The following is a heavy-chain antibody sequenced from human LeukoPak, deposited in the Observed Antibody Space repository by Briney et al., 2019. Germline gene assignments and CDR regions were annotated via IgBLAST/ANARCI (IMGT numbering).Heavy chain of an antibody. CDR2: ISYDGSNK. J-gene: IGHJ4*02. CDR1: GFTFSSYA. Sequence: GGSLRLSCAASGFTFSSYAMNWVRQAPGKGLEWVAVISYDGSNKYYADSVKGRFTISRDNSKNTLYLQMNSLRAEDTAVYYCARDALTIFGVVIREFDYWGQGTLVTVSS. D-gene: IGHD3-3*01. V-gene: IGHV3-30*04. CDR3: ARDALTIFGVVIREFDY.